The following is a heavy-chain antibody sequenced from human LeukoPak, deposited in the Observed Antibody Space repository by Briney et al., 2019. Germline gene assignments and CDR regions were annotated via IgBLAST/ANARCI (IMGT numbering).Heavy chain of an antibody. J-gene: IGHJ6*03. D-gene: IGHD6-13*01. CDR3: ARAYTSSRHYYYYMDV. CDR2: ITWNGDTT. Sequence: RPGGSLRLSCAASGFTFDDYGMSWVRQAPGKGLEWVSGITWNGDTTGYADSVKGRFTISRDNAKNSLYLQMNSLRAEDTALYYCARAYTSSRHYYYYMDVWGKGTTVTVSS. CDR1: GFTFDDYG. V-gene: IGHV3-20*04.